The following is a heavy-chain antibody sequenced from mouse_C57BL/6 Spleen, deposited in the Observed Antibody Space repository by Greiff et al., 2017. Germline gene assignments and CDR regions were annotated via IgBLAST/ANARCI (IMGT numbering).Heavy chain of an antibody. V-gene: IGHV1-78*01. CDR2: IYPRDGST. D-gene: IGHD1-1*01. CDR1: GYTFTDHT. J-gene: IGHJ1*03. Sequence: QVQLQQSDAELVKPGASVKISCKVSGYTFTDHTIHWMKQRPEQGLEWIGYIYPRDGSTKYNEKFKGKATLTADKSSSTAYMQLNSLTSEESEVYFCARPVVATGYFDVWGTGTTVTVSS. CDR3: ARPVVATGYFDV.